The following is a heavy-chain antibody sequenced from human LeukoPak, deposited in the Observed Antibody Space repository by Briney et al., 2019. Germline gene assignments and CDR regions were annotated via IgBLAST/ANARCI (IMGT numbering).Heavy chain of an antibody. J-gene: IGHJ4*02. Sequence: SETRSLTCTVSGGSISSSSYYWGWIRQPPGKGLEWIGSIYYSGSTYYNPSLKSRVTISVDTSKDQFSLKLSSVTAADTAVYYCARDRFAAAGTSGDFDYWGQGTLVTVSS. CDR3: ARDRFAAAGTSGDFDY. D-gene: IGHD6-13*01. CDR1: GGSISSSSYY. V-gene: IGHV4-39*07. CDR2: IYYSGST.